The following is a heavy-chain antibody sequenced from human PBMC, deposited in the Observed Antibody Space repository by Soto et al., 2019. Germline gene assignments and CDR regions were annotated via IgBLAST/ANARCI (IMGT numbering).Heavy chain of an antibody. D-gene: IGHD3-22*01. V-gene: IGHV1-69*01. CDR3: ARGFHYLSTGYYFDN. CDR2: IVPVLGTP. J-gene: IGHJ5*02. Sequence: QVQLVQSGAEVKKPGSSGKVSCKASGGVFSNYALTWVRQAPGQGLEWVGGIVPVLGTPNYAPKFQGRVKVTADESTRTGYMQLSSLTSEDTAMYYFARGFHYLSTGYYFDNWGQGTLVTVSS. CDR1: GGVFSNYA.